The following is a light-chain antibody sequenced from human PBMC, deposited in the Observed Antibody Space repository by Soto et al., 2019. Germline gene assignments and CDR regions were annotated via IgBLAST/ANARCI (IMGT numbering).Light chain of an antibody. J-gene: IGKJ1*01. V-gene: IGKV3-15*01. CDR3: QQYNNWPRT. CDR1: QSVGSN. CDR2: GAS. Sequence: EIVMTQSPATLSVSPGERATLSCRASQSVGSNLAWYQQKPGQAPRLLIYGASTRATGIPARFSGSGSGTEFPLTISSLQSEDFAVYYCQQYNNWPRTFGQGTKVEIK.